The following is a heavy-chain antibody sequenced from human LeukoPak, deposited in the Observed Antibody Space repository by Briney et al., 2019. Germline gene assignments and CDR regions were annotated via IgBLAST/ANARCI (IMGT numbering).Heavy chain of an antibody. CDR2: ISSSSSTI. CDR3: ARAGCSSTNCYSREGYYFYYGLDV. D-gene: IGHD2-2*02. J-gene: IGHJ6*02. V-gene: IGHV3-48*01. Sequence: GGSLRLSCAASGFTFSSHSMNWVRQAPGKGLEWVSYISSSSSTIYYADSVKGRFTISRDNAKNSLYLQMNSLRAEDTAVYYCARAGCSSTNCYSREGYYFYYGLDVWGQGTTVNVFS. CDR1: GFTFSSHS.